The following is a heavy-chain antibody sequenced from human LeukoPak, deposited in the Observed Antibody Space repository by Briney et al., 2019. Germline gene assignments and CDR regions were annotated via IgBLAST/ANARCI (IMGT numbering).Heavy chain of an antibody. CDR1: GYSISSDYY. J-gene: IGHJ4*02. V-gene: IGHV4-38-2*02. Sequence: PSETLSLTCTVSGYSISSDYYWGWIRQPPGKGLEWIGSFYHSKSTYYNPSLKSRVTISVDTSKNQFSLKLSSVTAADTAVYYCARVRVGADPFDYWGQGTLVTVSS. D-gene: IGHD1-26*01. CDR3: ARVRVGADPFDY. CDR2: FYHSKST.